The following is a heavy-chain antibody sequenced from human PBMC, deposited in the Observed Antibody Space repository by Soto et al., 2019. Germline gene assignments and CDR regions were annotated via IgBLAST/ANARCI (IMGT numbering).Heavy chain of an antibody. CDR1: GFIFGRYS. CDR2: ISSTSFTI. CDR3: ARDPDTPLERVFDY. Sequence: EVQLVESGGTLAQPGGSLRLSCAASGFIFGRYSMNWVRQAPGKGLEWISYISSTSFTIYYADSVKGRFTISRDNAKSSLYLQMDSLRDEDTAIYFCARDPDTPLERVFDYWGQGTLVTVSS. V-gene: IGHV3-48*02. J-gene: IGHJ4*02. D-gene: IGHD1-1*01.